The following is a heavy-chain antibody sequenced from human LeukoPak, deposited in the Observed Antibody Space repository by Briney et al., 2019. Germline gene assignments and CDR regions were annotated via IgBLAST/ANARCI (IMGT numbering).Heavy chain of an antibody. CDR1: GFTFSDYY. CDR3: ARGILLWFGELLPWFDP. Sequence: GSLRLSCAASGFTFSDYYMSWIRQAPGKGLEWIGEINHSGSTNYNPSLKSRVTISVDTSKNQFSLKLSSVTAADTAVYYCARGILLWFGELLPWFDPWGQGTLVTVSS. J-gene: IGHJ5*02. D-gene: IGHD3-10*01. CDR2: INHSGST. V-gene: IGHV4-34*01.